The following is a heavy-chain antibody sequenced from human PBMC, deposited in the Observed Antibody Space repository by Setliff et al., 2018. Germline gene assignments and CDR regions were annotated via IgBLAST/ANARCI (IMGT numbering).Heavy chain of an antibody. J-gene: IGHJ4*02. D-gene: IGHD2-21*01. CDR3: ATVYCVFTNCHRGRLDY. CDR1: GFTFSNYA. Sequence: WASVKVSCKASGFTFSNYAMSWVRQAPGKGLEWVSGISGSGGNTSYADSVKGRFTISRDNSRNTLYLQMNSLRVEDTAIYYCATVYCVFTNCHRGRLDYWGQGTLVTVSS. V-gene: IGHV3-23*01. CDR2: ISGSGGNT.